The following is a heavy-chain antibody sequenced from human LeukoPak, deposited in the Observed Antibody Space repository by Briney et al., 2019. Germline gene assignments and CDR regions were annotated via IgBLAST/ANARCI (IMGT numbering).Heavy chain of an antibody. V-gene: IGHV4-59*05. CDR3: TRAPWAYGNYVHAFDI. Sequence: GSLRLSCAASGFTFSSYGMHWVRQAPGKGLEWIGRIYSGGRIYYNPSLKSRVTVSLDTSKNRFSLKLTSVTAADTAVYYCTRAPWAYGNYVHAFDIWGQGTTVTVSS. CDR2: IYSGGRI. CDR1: GFTFSSYG. J-gene: IGHJ3*02. D-gene: IGHD3-16*01.